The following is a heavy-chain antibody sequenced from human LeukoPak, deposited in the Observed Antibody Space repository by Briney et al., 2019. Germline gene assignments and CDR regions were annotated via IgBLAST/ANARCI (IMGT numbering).Heavy chain of an antibody. Sequence: PSETLSLTCTVYGGSFSDYHWSWIRQPPGKGLEWIGEISHSGSTNYNPSLMGRVTMSVDTSKNQFSLKLSSVSAADTAVYYCARAGGPTVLSSFAYWGQGALVTVSS. J-gene: IGHJ4*02. CDR2: ISHSGST. V-gene: IGHV4-34*01. D-gene: IGHD4-11*01. CDR3: ARAGGPTVLSSFAY. CDR1: GGSFSDYH.